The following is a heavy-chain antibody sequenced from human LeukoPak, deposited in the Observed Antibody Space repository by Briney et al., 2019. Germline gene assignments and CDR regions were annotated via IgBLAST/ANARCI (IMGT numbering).Heavy chain of an antibody. CDR3: ARSCSGGSCYSGYHYMDV. V-gene: IGHV1-69*01. CDR1: GGTFSSYA. Sequence: SVKVSCKASGGTFSSYAISWVRQAPGQGLEWMGGIIPIFGTANYAQKFQGRVTITADESTSTAYMELSSLRSEDTAVYYCARSCSGGSCYSGYHYMDVWGKGTTVTVSS. CDR2: IIPIFGTA. J-gene: IGHJ6*03. D-gene: IGHD2-15*01.